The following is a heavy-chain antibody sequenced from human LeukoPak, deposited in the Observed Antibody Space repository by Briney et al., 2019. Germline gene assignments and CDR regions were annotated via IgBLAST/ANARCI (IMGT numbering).Heavy chain of an antibody. CDR3: ARVCSSSSGGWFDP. V-gene: IGHV3-11*01. D-gene: IGHD6-6*01. CDR1: GFTFSDYY. Sequence: GGSLRLSCAASGFTFSDYYMSWIRQAPGQGLEWVSYISSSGSTIYYADSVKGRFTISRDNAKNSLYLQMNSLRAEDTAVYYCARVCSSSSGGWFDPWGQGTLVTVSS. CDR2: ISSSGSTI. J-gene: IGHJ5*02.